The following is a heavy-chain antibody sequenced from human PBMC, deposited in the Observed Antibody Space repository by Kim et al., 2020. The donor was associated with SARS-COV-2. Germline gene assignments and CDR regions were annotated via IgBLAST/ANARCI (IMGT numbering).Heavy chain of an antibody. CDR2: IYYSGIT. CDR1: GGSISSYY. J-gene: IGHJ4*02. V-gene: IGHV4-59*01. D-gene: IGHD3-16*01. CDR3: ARAPFGGVLDY. Sequence: SETLSLTCTVSGGSISSYYWSWIRQPPGKGLEWIGYIYYSGITNYNPSLKSRVTISVDTSKNQFSLKLSSVTAADTAVYYCARAPFGGVLDYWGQGTLVTVSS.